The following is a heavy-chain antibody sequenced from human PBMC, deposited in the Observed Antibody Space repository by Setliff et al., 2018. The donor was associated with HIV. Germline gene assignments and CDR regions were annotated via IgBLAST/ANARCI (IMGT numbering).Heavy chain of an antibody. CDR3: ARESPSSSWFYFDF. J-gene: IGHJ4*02. CDR2: INHSGST. V-gene: IGHV4-34*01. CDR1: GASFSGYY. D-gene: IGHD6-13*01. Sequence: PSETLSLTCAVYGASFSGYYWSWVRQPPGKGLEWIGEINHSGSTNYNPSLKSRVTVSVDTSKNQFSLKLGSVTAADTAVYYCARESPSSSWFYFDFWGQGTLVTVSS.